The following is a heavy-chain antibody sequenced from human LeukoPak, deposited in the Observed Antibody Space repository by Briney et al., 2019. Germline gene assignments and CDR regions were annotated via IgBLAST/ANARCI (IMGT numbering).Heavy chain of an antibody. CDR1: GGSISSYY. CDR2: IYYSGST. Sequence: SETLSLTCTVSGGSISSYYWSWIRQPPGKGLEWIGYIYYSGSTNYNPFLKSRVTISVDTSKNQFSLKLSSVTAADTAVYYCARDPTPYDSSGYYGFPSSWGQGTLVTVSS. V-gene: IGHV4-59*01. J-gene: IGHJ4*02. D-gene: IGHD3-22*01. CDR3: ARDPTPYDSSGYYGFPSS.